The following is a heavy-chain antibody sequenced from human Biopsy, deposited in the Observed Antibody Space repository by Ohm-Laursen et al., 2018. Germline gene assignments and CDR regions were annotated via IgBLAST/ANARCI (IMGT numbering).Heavy chain of an antibody. D-gene: IGHD2-21*02. CDR3: ARDDAVTVIRGLYY. J-gene: IGHJ4*02. CDR2: IYYSGTT. CDR1: ACSISSYY. Sequence: TLSLTCIVSACSISSYYWNWLPQPPGQGLEWIGYIYYSGTTDYSPSLKSRVIITIDKSKNQFFLKLSSVTAEDTAVYYCARDDAVTVIRGLYYWGQGALVTVSS. V-gene: IGHV4-59*01.